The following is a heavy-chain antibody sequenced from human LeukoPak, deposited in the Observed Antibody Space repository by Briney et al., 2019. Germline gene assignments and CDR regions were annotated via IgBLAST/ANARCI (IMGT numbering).Heavy chain of an antibody. CDR3: ARDQGYGDYLDAFDI. V-gene: IGHV4-39*07. CDR1: GGSISSSSYY. D-gene: IGHD4-17*01. J-gene: IGHJ3*02. CDR2: IYYSGST. Sequence: SETLSLTCTVSGGSISSSSYYWGWIRQPPGKGLEWIGSIYYSGSTNYNPSLKSRVTISVDTSKNQFSLKLSSVTAADTAVYYCARDQGYGDYLDAFDIWGQGTMVTVSS.